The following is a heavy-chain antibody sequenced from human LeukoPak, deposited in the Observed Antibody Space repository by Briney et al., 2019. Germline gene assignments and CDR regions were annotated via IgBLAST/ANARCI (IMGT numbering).Heavy chain of an antibody. CDR1: GFTFSSYA. CDR2: ISYDGSNK. D-gene: IGHD1-26*01. V-gene: IGHV3-30-3*01. J-gene: IGHJ3*02. CDR3: AREWELLNPPTDDAFDI. Sequence: PGGSLRLSCAASGFTFSSYAMHWVRQAPGKGLEWVAVISYDGSNKYYADSVKGRFTISRDNSKNTLYLQMNSLRAEDTAVYYCAREWELLNPPTDDAFDIWGQGTMVTVSS.